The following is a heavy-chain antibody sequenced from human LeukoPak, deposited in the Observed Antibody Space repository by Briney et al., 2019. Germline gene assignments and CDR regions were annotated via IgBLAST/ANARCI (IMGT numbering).Heavy chain of an antibody. CDR1: GFTLSTNA. Sequence: GGSLRLSCLTSGFTLSTNAMSWVRQAPGKGLGWISGISGSGASTYYADSVKGRFTISRDDSRNTLYLQMNSLRGDDTAVYYCAKDVGKWESLHFFDYWGQGTLVTVSS. D-gene: IGHD1-26*01. V-gene: IGHV3-23*01. J-gene: IGHJ4*02. CDR3: AKDVGKWESLHFFDY. CDR2: ISGSGAST.